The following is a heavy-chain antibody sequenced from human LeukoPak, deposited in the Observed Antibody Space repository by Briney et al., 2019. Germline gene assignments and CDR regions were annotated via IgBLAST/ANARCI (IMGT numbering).Heavy chain of an antibody. J-gene: IGHJ4*02. D-gene: IGHD6-13*01. Sequence: GGSLRLSCAASGFTFGSSAMSWVRQAPGKGPEWVSTFSRSGPDTYYADSVKGRFTVFRDNSKNTLYLQMNSLRAEDTAVYYCAKGSLGSWYYFDYWGQGTLVTVSS. CDR3: AKGSLGSWYYFDY. CDR2: FSRSGPDT. V-gene: IGHV3-23*01. CDR1: GFTFGSSA.